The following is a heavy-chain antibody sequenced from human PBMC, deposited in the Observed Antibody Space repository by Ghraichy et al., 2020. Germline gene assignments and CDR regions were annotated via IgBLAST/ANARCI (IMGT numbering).Heavy chain of an antibody. V-gene: IGHV1-18*01. Sequence: ASVKVSCKASGYTFTAYGISWVRQAPGQGLEWMGWISVYNGNTNYVQKLQGRVTMTTDTSTSTAYMELRSLRSDDTAVYYCARDWRLEGADYWGQGTLVTVSS. CDR2: ISVYNGNT. CDR3: ARDWRLEGADY. J-gene: IGHJ4*02. D-gene: IGHD1-1*01. CDR1: GYTFTAYG.